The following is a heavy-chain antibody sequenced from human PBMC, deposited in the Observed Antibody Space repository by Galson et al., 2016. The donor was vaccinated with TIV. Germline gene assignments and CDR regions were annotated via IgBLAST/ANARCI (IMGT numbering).Heavy chain of an antibody. CDR1: GYTFTSYG. CDR3: ARDIVVVPQVGDYGMDV. Sequence: SVKVSCKASGYTFTSYGISWVRQAPGQGLEWMGWISAYNGNTNYAQKLQGRVTMTTDTSTSTAYMELRSLRSDDTAVYYCARDIVVVPQVGDYGMDVGGQGTTVTVSS. CDR2: ISAYNGNT. J-gene: IGHJ6*02. D-gene: IGHD2-2*01. V-gene: IGHV1-18*01.